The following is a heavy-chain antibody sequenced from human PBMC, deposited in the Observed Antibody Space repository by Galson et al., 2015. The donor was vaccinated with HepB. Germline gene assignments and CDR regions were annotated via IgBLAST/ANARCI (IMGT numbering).Heavy chain of an antibody. CDR2: IIPILGIA. J-gene: IGHJ5*02. CDR1: GGTFSSYT. Sequence: SVKVSCKASGGTFSSYTISWVRQAPGQGLEWMGRIIPILGIANYAQKFQGRVTITADKSTSTAYMELSSLRSEDTAVYYCAREVITMIVGVITGWFGPWGQGTLVTVSS. V-gene: IGHV1-69*04. CDR3: AREVITMIVGVITGWFGP. D-gene: IGHD3-22*01.